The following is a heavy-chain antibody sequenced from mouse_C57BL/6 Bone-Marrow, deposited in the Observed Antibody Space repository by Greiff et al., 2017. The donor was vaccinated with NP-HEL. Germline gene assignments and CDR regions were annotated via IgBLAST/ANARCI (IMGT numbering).Heavy chain of an antibody. CDR2: INPSSGYT. Sequence: VQLQESGAELARPGASVKMSCKASGYTFTSYTMHWVKQRPGQGLEWIGYINPSSGYTKYNQKFKDKATLTADKSSSTAYMQLSSLTSEDSAVYYCARVMVTTKRYAMDYWGQGTSVTVSS. D-gene: IGHD2-2*01. CDR1: GYTFTSYT. V-gene: IGHV1-4*01. CDR3: ARVMVTTKRYAMDY. J-gene: IGHJ4*01.